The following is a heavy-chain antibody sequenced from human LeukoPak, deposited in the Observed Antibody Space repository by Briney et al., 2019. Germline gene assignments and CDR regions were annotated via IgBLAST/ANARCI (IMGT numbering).Heavy chain of an antibody. CDR2: IIPIFGTA. CDR1: GGTFSSYA. CDR3: ARTTYYYDSSGYFSLRDYFDY. J-gene: IGHJ4*02. V-gene: IGHV1-69*05. Sequence: SVKVSCKASGGTFSSYAISWVRQAPGQGLEWMGGIIPIFGTANYAQKFQGRVTITTDESTSTAYMELSSLRSEDTAVYYCARTTYYYDSSGYFSLRDYFDYWGQGTLVTVSS. D-gene: IGHD3-22*01.